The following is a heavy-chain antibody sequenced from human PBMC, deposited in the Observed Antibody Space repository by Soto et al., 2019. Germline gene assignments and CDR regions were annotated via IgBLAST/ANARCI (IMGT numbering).Heavy chain of an antibody. Sequence: EVQLLESGGGLVQPGGSLRLSCAASGFTFSSYAMSWVRQAPGKGLEWVSAISGSGVSTYYADSVKGRFTISRDNSKNTLYLQMNSLRAEDTAVYYCAKDPSLPAAILLDVYFDYWGQGTLVTVSS. J-gene: IGHJ4*02. CDR1: GFTFSSYA. CDR2: ISGSGVST. CDR3: AKDPSLPAAILLDVYFDY. D-gene: IGHD2-2*02. V-gene: IGHV3-23*01.